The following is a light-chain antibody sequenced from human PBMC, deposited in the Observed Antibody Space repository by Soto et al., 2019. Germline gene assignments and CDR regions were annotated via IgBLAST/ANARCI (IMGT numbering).Light chain of an antibody. V-gene: IGKV3-15*01. CDR3: QHYDNWPVT. CDR2: GAS. CDR1: QSVSSN. J-gene: IGKJ2*01. Sequence: EVVMTQSPATLSVSPGERATLSCRASQSVSSNLAWYQQKVGQAPRLLIYGASTRATGIPARFSGSGSGTEFTLTISSLQSEDFAVYFCQHYDNWPVTFGQGTKLEIK.